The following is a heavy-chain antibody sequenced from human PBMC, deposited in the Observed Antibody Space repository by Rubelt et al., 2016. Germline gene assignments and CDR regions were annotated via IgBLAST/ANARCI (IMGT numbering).Heavy chain of an antibody. CDR1: GGSISSSNYY. Sequence: QLQLQQSGPGLVKPSETLSLTCTVSGGSISSSNYYWGWIRQPPGKGLEWIGAINHSGSTNYNPSLKRRVTISVDTSKNQFSLKLSSVTAADTAVYYCARHPTTDAFDIWGQGTMVTVSS. D-gene: IGHD1-1*01. V-gene: IGHV4-39*07. J-gene: IGHJ3*02. CDR2: INHSGST. CDR3: ARHPTTDAFDI.